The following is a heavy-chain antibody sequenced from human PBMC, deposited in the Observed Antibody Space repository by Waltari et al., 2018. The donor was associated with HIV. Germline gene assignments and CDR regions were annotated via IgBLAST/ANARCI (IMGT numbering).Heavy chain of an antibody. CDR2: MYYSGST. Sequence: QLQLQESGPGLVKPSETLSLNCTVSGDSISSSGFYWVWIRQPPGKGLEWIGAMYYSGSTVYHPSLTSVVAISVDTSKIQFSLRLTSVTAGDRAVYYGARRHSSWSWFDPWGHGTLVTVAS. D-gene: IGHD6-13*01. CDR3: ARRHSSWSWFDP. V-gene: IGHV4-39*01. J-gene: IGHJ5*02. CDR1: GDSISSSGFY.